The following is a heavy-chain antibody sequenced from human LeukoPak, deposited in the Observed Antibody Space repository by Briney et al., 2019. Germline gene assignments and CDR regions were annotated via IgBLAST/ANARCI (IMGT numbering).Heavy chain of an antibody. CDR1: GYSISSGYY. Sequence: ASETLSLTCAVSGYSISSGYYWGWIRQPPGKGLEWIGTIYYSGSTYYNPSLKSRVTVSVDTSKNQFSLKLSSVTAADTAVYYCARVGKSGSRYYFDYWGQGTLVTVSS. CDR3: ARVGKSGSRYYFDY. CDR2: IYYSGST. D-gene: IGHD1-26*01. V-gene: IGHV4-38-2*01. J-gene: IGHJ4*02.